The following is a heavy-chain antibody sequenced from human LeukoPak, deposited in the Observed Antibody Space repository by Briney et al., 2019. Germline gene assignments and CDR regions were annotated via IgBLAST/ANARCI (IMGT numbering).Heavy chain of an antibody. CDR1: GFTFSSYE. J-gene: IGHJ6*03. Sequence: GGSLRLSCAASGFTFSSYEMNWVRQAPGKGLEWVSYISSSGSAIYYADSVKGRFTISRDNAKNSLYLQMNSLRAEDTAVYYCARVPLLAVRYYYYYVDVWGKGTTVTVSS. CDR2: ISSSGSAI. V-gene: IGHV3-48*03. D-gene: IGHD6-19*01. CDR3: ARVPLLAVRYYYYYVDV.